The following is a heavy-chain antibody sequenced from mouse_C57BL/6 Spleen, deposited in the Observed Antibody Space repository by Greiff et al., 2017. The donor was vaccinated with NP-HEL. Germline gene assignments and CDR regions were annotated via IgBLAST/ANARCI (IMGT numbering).Heavy chain of an antibody. Sequence: VQLQESGAELVKPGASVKISCKASGYAFSSYGMNWVKQRPGKGLEWIGQIYPGDGDTNYNGQLKGRATLTADKSSSTAYMQLSSLTSEASAVYFCARSGRDWYFDVWGTGTTVTVSS. CDR3: ARSGRDWYFDV. CDR2: IYPGDGDT. J-gene: IGHJ1*03. V-gene: IGHV1-80*01. D-gene: IGHD3-1*01. CDR1: GYAFSSYG.